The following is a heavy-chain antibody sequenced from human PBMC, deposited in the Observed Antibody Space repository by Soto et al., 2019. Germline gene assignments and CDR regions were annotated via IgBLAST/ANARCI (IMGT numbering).Heavy chain of an antibody. D-gene: IGHD6-13*01. CDR1: GGSISSSNW. CDR3: ARVPTLRSYGIAAAGDDY. Sequence: SETLSLTCAVSGGSISSSNWWSWVRQPPGKGLEWIGEIYHSGSTNYNPSLKSRVTISVDKSKNQFSLKLRSVTAADTAVYYCARVPTLRSYGIAAAGDDYWGQGTLVTVSS. CDR2: IYHSGST. V-gene: IGHV4-4*02. J-gene: IGHJ4*02.